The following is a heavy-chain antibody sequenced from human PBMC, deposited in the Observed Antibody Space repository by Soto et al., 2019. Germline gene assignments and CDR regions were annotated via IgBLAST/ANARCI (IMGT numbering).Heavy chain of an antibody. CDR1: GFTFSSYG. CDR2: IWYDGSNK. V-gene: IGHV3-33*01. Sequence: LRLSCAASGFTFSSYGMHWVRQAPGKGLEWVAVIWYDGSNKYYADSVKGRFTISRDNSKNTLYLQMNSLRAEDTAVYYCARGELFGSGSYYYYYYGMDVWGQGTTVTVSS. J-gene: IGHJ6*02. CDR3: ARGELFGSGSYYYYYYGMDV. D-gene: IGHD1-26*01.